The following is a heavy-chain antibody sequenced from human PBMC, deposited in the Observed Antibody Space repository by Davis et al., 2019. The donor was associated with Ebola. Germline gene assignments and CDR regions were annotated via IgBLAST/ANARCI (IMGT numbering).Heavy chain of an antibody. D-gene: IGHD2-15*01. CDR1: KFTFSSYW. CDR3: ARDLPFIVGGMDV. V-gene: IGHV3-7*01. CDR2: IENDGSKK. Sequence: GGSLRLSCAASKFTFSSYWMSWVRQAPGKGLEWVATIENDGSKKYYMDSVKGRFTISRDNAKNSLFLQMNSLRADDTAVYYCARDLPFIVGGMDVWGQGTTVTVSS. J-gene: IGHJ6*02.